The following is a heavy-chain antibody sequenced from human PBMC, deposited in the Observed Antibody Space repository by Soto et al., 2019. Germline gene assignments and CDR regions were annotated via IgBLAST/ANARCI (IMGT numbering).Heavy chain of an antibody. Sequence: QVQLVQSGAEVKNPGASVKVSCKASGYTFTRYGIGWARQAPGQGLEWMGWINTYNGNTNYAQNVQGRVTLTKDTXXSTAYMELSSLTPNDTAIYYCAMVDVYVTPSPQDVWGEGTTVIVSS. J-gene: IGHJ6*04. V-gene: IGHV1-18*01. CDR3: AMVDVYVTPSPQDV. D-gene: IGHD3-16*01. CDR1: GYTFTRYG. CDR2: INTYNGNT.